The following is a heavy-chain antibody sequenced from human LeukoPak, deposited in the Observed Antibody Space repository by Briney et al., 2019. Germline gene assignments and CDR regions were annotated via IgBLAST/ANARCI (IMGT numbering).Heavy chain of an antibody. D-gene: IGHD4-11*01. J-gene: IGHJ4*02. CDR1: GGTFSSYA. CDR3: ARVSSADSNYAVFDY. CDR2: IIPIFGTA. V-gene: IGHV1-69*05. Sequence: SVKVSCKASGGTFSSYAISWVRQAPGQGLEWMGGIIPIFGTANYAQKFQGRVTITTDESTSTAYMELSSLRSEDTAVYYCARVSSADSNYAVFDYWGQGALVTVSS.